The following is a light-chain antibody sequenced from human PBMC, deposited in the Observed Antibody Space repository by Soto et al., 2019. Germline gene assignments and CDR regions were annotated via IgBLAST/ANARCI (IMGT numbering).Light chain of an antibody. V-gene: IGKV1-39*01. CDR2: AAS. J-gene: IGKJ1*01. CDR1: QSIRNY. CDR3: QQTDSTPQT. Sequence: DIQMTQSPSSLSASVGDRVTISGRASQSIRNYVSWYQQKPGTAPKLLIRAASTLQSGIPSRFSGSGSGTDFTLTISSLQIEDFATYYCQQTDSTPQTFGQGTKVEI.